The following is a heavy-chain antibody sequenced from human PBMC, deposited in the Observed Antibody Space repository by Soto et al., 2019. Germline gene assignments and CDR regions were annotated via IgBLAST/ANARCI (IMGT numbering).Heavy chain of an antibody. J-gene: IGHJ4*02. CDR3: AKDRTIASRNFDS. Sequence: PGGSLRLSCTASGFTFSDHGMHWVRQAPGKGLEWVSSISGSVGSTFYADSVKGRFTISRDNSLNTLYLQMNSLRAEETAVYYCAKDRTIASRNFDSWGQGALVTVSS. CDR1: GFTFSDHG. D-gene: IGHD6-6*01. V-gene: IGHV3-23*01. CDR2: ISGSVGST.